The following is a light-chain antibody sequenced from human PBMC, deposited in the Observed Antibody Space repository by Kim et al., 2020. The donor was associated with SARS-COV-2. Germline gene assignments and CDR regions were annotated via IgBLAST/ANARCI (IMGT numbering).Light chain of an antibody. CDR1: QSISSY. CDR3: QQSYSYPKT. V-gene: IGKV1-39*01. Sequence: DIQMTQSPSSLSASIGDRVTITCRASQSISSYLHWYQQKPGKAPKLLIYAASNLQSGVPSNFSGSGSGTDFTLTISSLQPEDFATYYCQQSYSYPKTFGQGTKVDIK. CDR2: AAS. J-gene: IGKJ1*01.